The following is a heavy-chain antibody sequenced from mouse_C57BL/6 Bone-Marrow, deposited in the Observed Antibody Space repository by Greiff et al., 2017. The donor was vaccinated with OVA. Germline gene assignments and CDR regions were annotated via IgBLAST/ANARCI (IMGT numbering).Heavy chain of an antibody. CDR1: GFTFSDYY. CDR2: ISNGGGST. CDR3: ARHRGLRSFAY. Sequence: EVQGVESGGGLVQPGGSLKLSCAASGFTFSDYYMYWVRQTPEKRLEWVAYISNGGGSTYYPDTVKGRFTISRDNAKNTLYLQMSRLKSEDTAMYYCARHRGLRSFAYWGQGTLVTVSA. D-gene: IGHD2-4*01. V-gene: IGHV5-12*01. J-gene: IGHJ3*01.